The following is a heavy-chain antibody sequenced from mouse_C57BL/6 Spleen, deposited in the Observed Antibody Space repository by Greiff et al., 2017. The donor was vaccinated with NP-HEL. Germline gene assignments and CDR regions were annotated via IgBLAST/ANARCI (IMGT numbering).Heavy chain of an antibody. CDR1: GNTFTSYW. V-gene: IGHV1-69*01. CDR3: ARSVITTVNYFDY. Sequence: QVQLQQPGAELVMPGASVKLSCKASGNTFTSYWMHWVKQRPGQGLEWIGEIDPSDSYTNYNQKFKGKSTLTVDKSSSTAYMQLSSLTSEDSAVYYCARSVITTVNYFDYWGQGTTLTVSS. D-gene: IGHD1-1*01. CDR2: IDPSDSYT. J-gene: IGHJ2*01.